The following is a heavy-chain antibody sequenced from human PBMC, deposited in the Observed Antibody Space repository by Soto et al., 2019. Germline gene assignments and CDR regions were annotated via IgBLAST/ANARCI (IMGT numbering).Heavy chain of an antibody. CDR3: ASEYASSWSYYFEH. CDR1: GFTFSAYN. CDR2: ISRNGQYM. V-gene: IGHV3-21*02. J-gene: IGHJ4*02. Sequence: EVQLVESGGGLVKPGGALRLSCAASGFTFSAYNMEWVRQAPGKGLEWVSYISRNGQYMDYADSVKGRFTISRDNNGNSLLLQMNSLTAEDTAVYYCASEYASSWSYYFEHWGQGVRVTVSS. D-gene: IGHD6-13*01.